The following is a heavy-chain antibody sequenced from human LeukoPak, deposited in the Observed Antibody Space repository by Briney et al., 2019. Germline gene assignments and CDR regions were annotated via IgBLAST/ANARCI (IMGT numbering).Heavy chain of an antibody. CDR1: GFIFSSYG. D-gene: IGHD6-13*01. J-gene: IGHJ1*01. CDR2: ISGSGGST. Sequence: GGSLRLSCAASGFIFSSYGMSWVRQAPGKGLEWVSAISGSGGSTYYADSVKGRFTISRDNSKNTLYLQMNSLRAEDTAVYYCAKDPRIAAAGTRYFQHWGQGTLVTVSS. CDR3: AKDPRIAAAGTRYFQH. V-gene: IGHV3-23*01.